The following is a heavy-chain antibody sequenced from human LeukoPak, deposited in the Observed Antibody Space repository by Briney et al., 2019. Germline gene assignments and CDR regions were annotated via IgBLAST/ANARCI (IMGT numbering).Heavy chain of an antibody. CDR1: GYTFTDYY. V-gene: IGHV1-2*02. Sequence: ASVKISCKASGYTFTDYYMNWVRQAPGQGLEWMGWINPNNSGTVFAQNFQGRVTLTRDTSINTAYLELSSLTSDDTAVYYCAGEAIDQMQGGITNWFDPWGQGTLVTVSS. J-gene: IGHJ5*02. CDR2: INPNNSGT. D-gene: IGHD3-16*01. CDR3: AGEAIDQMQGGITNWFDP.